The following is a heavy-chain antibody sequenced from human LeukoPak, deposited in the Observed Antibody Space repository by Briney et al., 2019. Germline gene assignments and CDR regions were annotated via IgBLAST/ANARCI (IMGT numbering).Heavy chain of an antibody. CDR1: GFTFSSYW. J-gene: IGHJ5*01. V-gene: IGHV3-23*01. CDR2: ISARGGTT. CDR3: AKDRAYSGWHNWFDS. Sequence: PGGSLRLSCAASGFTFSSYWMSWVRQAPGKGLEWVSGISARGGTTYYVDSVKGRFTVPRDNSNNTVYLQMNSLRVEDTAVYYCAKDRAYSGWHNWFDSWGQGTLVTVSS. D-gene: IGHD6-19*01.